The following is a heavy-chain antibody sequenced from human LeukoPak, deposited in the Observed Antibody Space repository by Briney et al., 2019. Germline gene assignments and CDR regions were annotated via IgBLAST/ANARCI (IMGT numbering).Heavy chain of an antibody. V-gene: IGHV1-18*01. Sequence: ASVKVSCKASGYTFTSYGISWVRQAPGQGLEWMGWISAYNGNTNYAQKLQGRVTMTTDTSTSTAYMELRSLRSEDTAVYYCARDRYSGSYGPPYYFDYWGQGTLVTVSS. D-gene: IGHD1-26*01. J-gene: IGHJ4*02. CDR1: GYTFTSYG. CDR2: ISAYNGNT. CDR3: ARDRYSGSYGPPYYFDY.